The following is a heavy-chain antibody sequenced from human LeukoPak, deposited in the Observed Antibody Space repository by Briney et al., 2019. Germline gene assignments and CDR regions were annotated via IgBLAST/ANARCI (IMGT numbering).Heavy chain of an antibody. CDR2: ISAYNGNT. V-gene: IGHV1-18*01. CDR3: ARDRSQYGSGSYGY. CDR1: GYTFTSYG. Sequence: ASVKVSCKASGYTFTSYGISWVRQAPGQGLEWMGWISAYNGNTNYAQKLQGRVTMTTDTSTSIAYMELRSLRSDDTAVYYCARDRSQYGSGSYGYWGQGTLVTVSS. J-gene: IGHJ4*02. D-gene: IGHD3-10*01.